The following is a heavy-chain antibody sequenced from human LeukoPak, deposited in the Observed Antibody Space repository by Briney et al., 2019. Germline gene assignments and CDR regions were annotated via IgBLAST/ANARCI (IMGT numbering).Heavy chain of an antibody. CDR3: VKGGGSGSYYNYWFDP. CDR2: IHTSGDT. Sequence: GSLRLSCAASGLTGSHNYVSWVRQAPGKGLEWVSAIHTSGDTCYADSVKGRFTISRDTSKNTLYLQMSSLRAEDTAVYYCVKGGGSGSYYNYWFDPWGQGTLVTVSS. D-gene: IGHD3-10*01. V-gene: IGHV3-66*03. J-gene: IGHJ5*02. CDR1: GLTGSHNY.